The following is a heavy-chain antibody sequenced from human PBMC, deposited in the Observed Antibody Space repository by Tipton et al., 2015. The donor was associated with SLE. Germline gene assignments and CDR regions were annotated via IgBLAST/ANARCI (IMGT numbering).Heavy chain of an antibody. J-gene: IGHJ6*02. D-gene: IGHD3-3*02. CDR1: GGSISSGSYY. Sequence: TLSLTCTVSGGSISSGSYYWSWIRQPAGKGLEWIGRIYTSGSTNYNPSLKSRVTISVDTSKNQFSLKLSSVTAADTAVYYCARHFWSGYYYYYGMDVWGQGTTVTVSS. V-gene: IGHV4-61*02. CDR3: ARHFWSGYYYYYGMDV. CDR2: IYTSGST.